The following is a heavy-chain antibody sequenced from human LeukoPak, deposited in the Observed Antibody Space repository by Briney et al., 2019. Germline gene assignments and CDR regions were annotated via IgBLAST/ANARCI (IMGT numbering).Heavy chain of an antibody. CDR2: IYTSGST. V-gene: IGHV4-4*07. D-gene: IGHD3-22*01. CDR1: GGSISSYY. CDR3: ARDQTTAVRSSGPQRYYYGMDV. Sequence: SETLSLTCTVSGGSISSYYWSWIRQPAGKGLEWIGRIYTSGSTNYNPSLKSRVTMSVDTSKNQFSLKLSSVTAADTAVYYCARDQTTAVRSSGPQRYYYGMDVWDQGTTVTVSS. J-gene: IGHJ6*02.